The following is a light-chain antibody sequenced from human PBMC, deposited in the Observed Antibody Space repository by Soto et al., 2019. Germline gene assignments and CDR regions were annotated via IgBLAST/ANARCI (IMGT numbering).Light chain of an antibody. V-gene: IGLV2-11*01. Sequence: QSVLAQPRSVSGSPGQSVTISCTGTSSDVGGYNYVSWYQQHPGKAPQLIIYDVNSRPSGVPDRFSGSKSGTTASLTISGLQAEDEADYYCCSYAGSYTYVFGTGTKVTVL. CDR2: DVN. CDR1: SSDVGGYNY. CDR3: CSYAGSYTYV. J-gene: IGLJ1*01.